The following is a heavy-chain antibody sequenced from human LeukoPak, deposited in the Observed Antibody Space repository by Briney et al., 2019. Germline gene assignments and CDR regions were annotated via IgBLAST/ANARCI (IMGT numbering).Heavy chain of an antibody. CDR1: GFTFSSYW. J-gene: IGHJ6*03. CDR3: ARAISSSWSYTMFYYYMDV. Sequence: PGGSLRLSCAASGFTFSSYWMSWVRQAPGKGLEWVANIKQDGSEKYYVDSVKGRFTISRDNAKNSLYLQMNSLRAEDTAVYYCARAISSSWSYTMFYYYMDVWGKGTTVTISS. D-gene: IGHD6-13*01. V-gene: IGHV3-7*01. CDR2: IKQDGSEK.